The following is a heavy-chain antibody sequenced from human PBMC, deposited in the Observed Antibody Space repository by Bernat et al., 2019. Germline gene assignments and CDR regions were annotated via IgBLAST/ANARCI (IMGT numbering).Heavy chain of an antibody. V-gene: IGHV3-33*01. D-gene: IGHD5-18*01. CDR1: GFTFSSYG. J-gene: IGHJ5*02. Sequence: QVQLVESGGGVVQPGRSLRLSCAASGFTFSSYGMHWVRQAPGKGLEWVAVIWYDGSNKYYADSVKGRFTISRDNSKNTLYLQMNSLRAEDTAVYYCARDSRDTTMVRRWFDPWGQGTLVTVSP. CDR3: ARDSRDTTMVRRWFDP. CDR2: IWYDGSNK.